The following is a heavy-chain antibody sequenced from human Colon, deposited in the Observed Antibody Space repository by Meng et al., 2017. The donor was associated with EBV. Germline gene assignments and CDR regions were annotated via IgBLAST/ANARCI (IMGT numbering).Heavy chain of an antibody. D-gene: IGHD1-26*01. V-gene: IGHV1-18*01. CDR1: GYTFTNYG. Sequence: LVQFGGEVKKPGASVKCACTASGYTFTNYGITWVRQAPGQGLEWMGWINAYNGDTNYAQTLQGRVTMTTDTSTSTAYMELRSLRSDDTAVYYCARVEVGITSGDYWGQGTLVTVSS. CDR2: INAYNGDT. CDR3: ARVEVGITSGDY. J-gene: IGHJ4*02.